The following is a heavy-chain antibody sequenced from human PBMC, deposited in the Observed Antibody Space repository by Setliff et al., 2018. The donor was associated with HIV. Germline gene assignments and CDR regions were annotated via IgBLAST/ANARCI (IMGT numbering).Heavy chain of an antibody. CDR2: IYYSGST. V-gene: IGHV4-59*01. J-gene: IGHJ6*02. Sequence: SETLSLTCNVSGGSISGYYWSWVRQPPGKGLEWIGYIYYSGSTNYNPSLRSRVTISVDTSKNQVSLRLTSVTSADTALYYCARESQQYYDILTGFNYYYGMDVWGRGITVTLSS. CDR1: GGSISGYY. D-gene: IGHD3-9*01. CDR3: ARESQQYYDILTGFNYYYGMDV.